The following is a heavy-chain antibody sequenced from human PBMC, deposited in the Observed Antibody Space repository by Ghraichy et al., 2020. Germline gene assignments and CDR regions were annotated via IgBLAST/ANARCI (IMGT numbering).Heavy chain of an antibody. V-gene: IGHV3-30*04. J-gene: IGHJ5*02. D-gene: IGHD6-25*01. Sequence: GGSLRLSCAASGFTFSSFALHWVRKAPGKGLEWVAVISYDGSKKHYADFVKGRLTISRDNSKNTVDVQMDSLRSDDTAIYYCASGRVGAAGMSWGQGTLVTVSS. CDR2: ISYDGSKK. CDR3: ASGRVGAAGMS. CDR1: GFTFSSFA.